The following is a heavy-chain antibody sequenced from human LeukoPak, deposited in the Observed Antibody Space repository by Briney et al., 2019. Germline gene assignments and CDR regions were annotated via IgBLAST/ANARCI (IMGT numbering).Heavy chain of an antibody. CDR1: GYTFTSYD. CDR2: MKPNTGDT. V-gene: IGHV1-8*01. CDR3: ARVGIFYGYYFFDI. Sequence: ASVKVPCKASGYTFTSYDINWVRQATGQGLEWMGWMKPNTGDTGLAQKFQGRVTFTRDTSTSTAYMELSNLRSEDTAVYYCARVGIFYGYYFFDIWGKGTPVTVSS. J-gene: IGHJ6*03. D-gene: IGHD3-3*02.